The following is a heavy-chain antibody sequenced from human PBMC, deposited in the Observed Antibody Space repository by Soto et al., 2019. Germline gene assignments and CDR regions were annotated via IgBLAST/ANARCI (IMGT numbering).Heavy chain of an antibody. J-gene: IGHJ6*02. V-gene: IGHV3-53*01. CDR1: GFTVSSNY. CDR3: ARDLVAATYYYYGMDV. D-gene: IGHD2-15*01. CDR2: IYSGGST. Sequence: GGSLRLSCAASGFTVSSNYMSWVRQAPGKGLEWVSVIYSGGSTYYADSVKGRFTISRDNSKNTLYLQMNSLRAEDTAVYYCARDLVAATYYYYGMDVWGQGTTVTVSS.